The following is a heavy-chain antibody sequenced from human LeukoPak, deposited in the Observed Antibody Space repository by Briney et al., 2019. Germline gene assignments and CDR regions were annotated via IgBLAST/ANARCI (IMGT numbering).Heavy chain of an antibody. V-gene: IGHV4-4*07. CDR3: AREISGSYYHAIDY. Sequence: PSETLSLTCNVSGGSINSYYWSWIRQPAGKGLEWIGRMSTSGSNNYNPSLKSRVTMSVDTSKNQFSLKLSTVTAADTAVYYCAREISGSYYHAIDYWGQGALVTVSS. CDR1: GGSINSYY. D-gene: IGHD1-26*01. CDR2: MSTSGSN. J-gene: IGHJ4*02.